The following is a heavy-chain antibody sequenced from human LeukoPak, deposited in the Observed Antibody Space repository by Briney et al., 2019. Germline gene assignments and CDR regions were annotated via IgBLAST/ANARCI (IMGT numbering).Heavy chain of an antibody. D-gene: IGHD3-22*01. J-gene: IGHJ3*02. CDR3: ASLKNYYDSSGYLVTDAFDI. CDR1: GYTFTSYG. Sequence: ASVKVSCKASGYTFTSYGISWVRQAPGQGLEWMGWISAYNGNTNYAQKLQGRVTMTTDTSTSTAYMELRSLKSDDTAVYYCASLKNYYDSSGYLVTDAFDIWGQGTMVTVSS. V-gene: IGHV1-18*01. CDR2: ISAYNGNT.